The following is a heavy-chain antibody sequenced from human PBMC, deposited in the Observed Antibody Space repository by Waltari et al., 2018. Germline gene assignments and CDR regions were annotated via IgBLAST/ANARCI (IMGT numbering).Heavy chain of an antibody. J-gene: IGHJ5*02. Sequence: QLQLQESGPGLVKPSETLSLTCTVSGGSISSSSYYWGWIRQPPGKGLEWIGSIYYSGSTYYNPSLKSRVTISVDTSKNQFSLKLSSVTAADTAVYYCARVGRMNYDFWSGYHGWFDPWGQGTLVTVSS. CDR1: GGSISSSSYY. V-gene: IGHV4-39*07. CDR3: ARVGRMNYDFWSGYHGWFDP. D-gene: IGHD3-3*01. CDR2: IYYSGST.